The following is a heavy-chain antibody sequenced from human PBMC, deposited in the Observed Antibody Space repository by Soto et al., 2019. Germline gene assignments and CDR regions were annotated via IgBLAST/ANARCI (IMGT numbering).Heavy chain of an antibody. CDR1: GGSISSYY. Sequence: KTSETLSLTCTVSGGSISSYYWSWIRQPPGKGLEWIGYIYYSGSTNYNPSLKSRVTISVDTSKNQFSLKLSSVTAADTAVYYCARDRAVGASAFDYWGQGTLVTVSS. V-gene: IGHV4-59*01. CDR2: IYYSGST. CDR3: ARDRAVGASAFDY. D-gene: IGHD1-26*01. J-gene: IGHJ4*02.